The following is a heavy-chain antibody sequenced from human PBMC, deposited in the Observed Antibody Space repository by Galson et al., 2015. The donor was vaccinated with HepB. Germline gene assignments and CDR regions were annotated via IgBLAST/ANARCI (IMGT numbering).Heavy chain of an antibody. CDR3: AKDHQHAYYDFWSRYFAPDY. J-gene: IGHJ4*02. CDR1: GYTFTSYA. D-gene: IGHD3-3*01. CDR2: INAGNGNT. Sequence: SCKASGYTFTSYAMHWVRQAPGQRLEWMGWINAGNGNTRYSQKFQGRVTITRDTSASTAYMELSSLRSEDTAVYYCAKDHQHAYYDFWSRYFAPDYWGQGTLVTVSS. V-gene: IGHV1-3*01.